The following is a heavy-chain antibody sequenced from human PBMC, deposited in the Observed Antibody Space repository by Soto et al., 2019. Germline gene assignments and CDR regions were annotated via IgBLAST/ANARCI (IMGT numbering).Heavy chain of an antibody. CDR3: ASHYSRDGYNVD. D-gene: IGHD5-12*01. Sequence: QVQLVQSGAEVKKPGSSVTVSCKASGGTFSSYAISWVRQAPGQGLEWMGGIIPIFGTANYAQKFQGRVTSTADESTSTAYMELSSLRSEDTDVYYCASHYSRDGYNVDWGQGTLVTVSS. CDR2: IIPIFGTA. CDR1: GGTFSSYA. J-gene: IGHJ4*02. V-gene: IGHV1-69*01.